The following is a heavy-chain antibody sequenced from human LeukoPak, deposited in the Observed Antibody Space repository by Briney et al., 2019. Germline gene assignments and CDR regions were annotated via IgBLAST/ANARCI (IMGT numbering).Heavy chain of an antibody. V-gene: IGHV4-59*01. CDR3: ARDRIISDY. CDR2: IYYSGST. Sequence: SETLSLTCTVSGGSISSYYWSWIRQPPGKGLEWIGYIYYSGSTNYNPSLKSRVTISVDTSKNQFSLKLSSVTAADTAVYYCARDRIISDYWGRGILVTVSS. J-gene: IGHJ4*02. CDR1: GGSISSYY. D-gene: IGHD3-3*02.